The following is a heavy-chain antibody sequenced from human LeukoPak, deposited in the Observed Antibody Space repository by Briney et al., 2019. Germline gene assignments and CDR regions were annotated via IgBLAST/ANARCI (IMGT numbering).Heavy chain of an antibody. J-gene: IGHJ4*02. CDR3: ATDYYGSGSYYTLGN. CDR2: MNPNSGNT. V-gene: IGHV1-8*01. Sequence: ASVKVSCKASGYTFTSYDINWVRQATGQGLEWMGWMNPNSGNTGYAQKFQGRVTMTRDTSISTAYMELSSLTSEDTAVYYCATDYYGSGSYYTLGNWGQGTLVTVSS. D-gene: IGHD3-10*01. CDR1: GYTFTSYD.